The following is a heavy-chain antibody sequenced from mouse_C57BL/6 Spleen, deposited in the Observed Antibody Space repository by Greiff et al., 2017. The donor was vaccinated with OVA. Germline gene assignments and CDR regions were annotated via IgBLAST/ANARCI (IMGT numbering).Heavy chain of an antibody. CDR1: GYTFTSYT. CDR3: AREGLGRPHYDAMDY. J-gene: IGHJ4*01. D-gene: IGHD4-1*01. V-gene: IGHV1-4*01. CDR2: INPSSGYT. Sequence: QVQLKESGAELARPGASVKMSCKASGYTFTSYTMHWVKQRPGQGLEWIGYINPSSGYTKYNQKFKDKATLTADKSSSTAYMQLSSLTSEDSAVDYGAREGLGRPHYDAMDYWGQGTSVTVSS.